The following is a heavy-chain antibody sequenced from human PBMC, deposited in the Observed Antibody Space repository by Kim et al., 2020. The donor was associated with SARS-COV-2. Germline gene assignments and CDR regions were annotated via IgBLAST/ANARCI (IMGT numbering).Heavy chain of an antibody. J-gene: IGHJ4*02. CDR3: ARDWGSSWEKLN. CDR2: IKQDGSEK. CDR1: GFTFSNYW. D-gene: IGHD6-13*01. V-gene: IGHV3-7*01. Sequence: GGSLRLSCAASGFTFSNYWMSWVRQAPGKGLEWVANIKQDGSEKYYVDSVKGRFTISRDNAQNSLYLQMNSLRVEDTAVYYCARDWGSSWEKLNWGQGTLVTVSS.